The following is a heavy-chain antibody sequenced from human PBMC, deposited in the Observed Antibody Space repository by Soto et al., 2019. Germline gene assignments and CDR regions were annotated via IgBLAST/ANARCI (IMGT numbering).Heavy chain of an antibody. CDR1: GDSISSSKW. CDR2: IFHTGST. D-gene: IGHD6-19*01. J-gene: IGHJ4*02. CDR3: AYSTGWYRIDN. V-gene: IGHV4-4*02. Sequence: QVQLQESGPGLVKSSGTLSLTCGVSGDSISSSKWWSWVRQPPGKGLEWIGEIFHTGSTNYNPSLNSRVTISVDKSNNQFSLRLSSVPAADTAVYYCAYSTGWYRIDNWGQGSLVTVSS.